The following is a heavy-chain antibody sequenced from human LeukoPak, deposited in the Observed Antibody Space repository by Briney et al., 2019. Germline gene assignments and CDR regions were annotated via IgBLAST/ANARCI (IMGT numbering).Heavy chain of an antibody. D-gene: IGHD1-14*01. CDR2: VYTGGSP. V-gene: IGHV4-4*07. Sequence: PSETLSLTCTVSGGSVRDNYWSWIRQPPGKGLEWIGRVYTGGSPNYNSSLKSRVALSLDTSRNQFSMNLTSVPAADTAVYFCARGSTFTGFDFWGQGALVTVSS. J-gene: IGHJ4*02. CDR1: GGSVRDNY. CDR3: ARGSTFTGFDF.